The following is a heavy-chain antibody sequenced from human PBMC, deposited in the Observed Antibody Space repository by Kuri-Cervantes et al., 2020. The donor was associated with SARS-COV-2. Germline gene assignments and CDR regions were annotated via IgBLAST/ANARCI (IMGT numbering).Heavy chain of an antibody. CDR3: ARLRRHNNAWFVTGYYMDV. J-gene: IGHJ6*03. V-gene: IGHV4-34*01. CDR2: INYSGTT. Sequence: SETLSLTCAVYGGSFSDNHWTWVRQPPGKGLEWIGEINYSGTTNYNPSLKSRVTMSVDTSKNQFSLNLTSVTAAVTAVYYCARLRRHNNAWFVTGYYMDVWGKGTTVTVSS. CDR1: GGSFSDNH. D-gene: IGHD3-10*01.